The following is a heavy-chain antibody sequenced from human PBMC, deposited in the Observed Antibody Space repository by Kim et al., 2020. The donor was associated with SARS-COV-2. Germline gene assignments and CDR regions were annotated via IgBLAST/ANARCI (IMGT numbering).Heavy chain of an antibody. CDR1: GYTFTSST. Sequence: ASVKVSCKASGYTFTSSTIVWVRQARGQGLEWVGWISAYNDNTKTTQKFQDRVTLTTETSTSTAYMELRSLRSDDTAVYYCSKSRGGYFIYGIDVWGQGTAVTVTS. V-gene: IGHV1-18*01. D-gene: IGHD1-26*01. CDR3: SKSRGGYFIYGIDV. J-gene: IGHJ6*01. CDR2: ISAYNDNT.